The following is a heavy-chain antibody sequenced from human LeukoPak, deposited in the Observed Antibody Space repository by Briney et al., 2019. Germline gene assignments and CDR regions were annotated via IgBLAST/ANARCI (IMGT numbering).Heavy chain of an antibody. V-gene: IGHV3-7*01. CDR2: INQNGREK. J-gene: IGHJ4*02. Sequence: GGSLRLSCAASGFTFSSYWMSWVRQAPGKGLEWVASINQNGREKYYVDSVKGRFTISRDNAKDSPYLQMNSLRDEDTAVYYCARSLGDDWGQGTLVTVSS. CDR3: ARSLGDD. CDR1: GFTFSSYW. D-gene: IGHD3-16*01.